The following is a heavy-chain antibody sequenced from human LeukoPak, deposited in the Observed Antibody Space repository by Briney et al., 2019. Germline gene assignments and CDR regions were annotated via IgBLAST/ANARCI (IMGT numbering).Heavy chain of an antibody. V-gene: IGHV3-30*18. Sequence: PGGSLRLSCAASGFTFSSYGMHWVRQAPGKGLEWVAVISYDGSNKYYADSVKGRFTISRDNSKNTLYLQMNSLRAEDTAVYYCAKARRSQGIGYWGQGTLVTVSS. D-gene: IGHD2-15*01. CDR3: AKARRSQGIGY. CDR1: GFTFSSYG. J-gene: IGHJ4*02. CDR2: ISYDGSNK.